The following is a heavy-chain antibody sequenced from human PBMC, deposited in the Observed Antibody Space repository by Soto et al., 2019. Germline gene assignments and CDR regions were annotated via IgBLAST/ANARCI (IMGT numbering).Heavy chain of an antibody. CDR2: INYSGSS. CDR1: GGSISRYY. CDR3: ERRIVSTETFDY. Sequence: SETLSLTCSVSGGSISRYYWSWIRQPPGKGLEWIGYINYSGSSTYNPSLKSRVPISVATSKNQFSLKLTSVTAADTAIYYCERRIVSTETFDYWGQGTLVTVSS. V-gene: IGHV4-59*08. J-gene: IGHJ4*02. D-gene: IGHD5-12*01.